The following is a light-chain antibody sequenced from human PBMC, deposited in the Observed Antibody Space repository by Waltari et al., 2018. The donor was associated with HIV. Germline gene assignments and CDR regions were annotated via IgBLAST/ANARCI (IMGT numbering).Light chain of an antibody. V-gene: IGLV1-47*01. Sequence: QSVLTQPPSASGTPGQRVTISCSGSTSDIGNNYVYWFQHFPGTPPKVLIYKNDQRPSGVSDRFSASKSGTSASLAISGLRTEDESDFYCAAWDDIRSGWIFGGGTKLTVL. CDR2: KND. J-gene: IGLJ2*01. CDR1: TSDIGNNY. CDR3: AAWDDIRSGWI.